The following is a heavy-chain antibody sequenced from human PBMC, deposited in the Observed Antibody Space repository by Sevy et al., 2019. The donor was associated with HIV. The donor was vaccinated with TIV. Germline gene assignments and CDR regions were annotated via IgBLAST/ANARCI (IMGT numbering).Heavy chain of an antibody. J-gene: IGHJ4*02. D-gene: IGHD6-19*01. Sequence: ASVKFSCKASGGTFSSYGISWVRQAPGQGLEWMGGIIPLLGTVNYAQKFQGRVTITADESTKTAYMELSSLGSEDTAVYYCARGGGNGWYYFDYWGQETLVTVSS. CDR2: IIPLLGTV. CDR3: ARGGGNGWYYFDY. V-gene: IGHV1-69*01. CDR1: GGTFSSYG.